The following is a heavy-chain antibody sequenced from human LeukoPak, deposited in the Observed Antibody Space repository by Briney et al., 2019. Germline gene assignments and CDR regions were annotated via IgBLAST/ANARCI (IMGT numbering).Heavy chain of an antibody. J-gene: IGHJ4*01. D-gene: IGHD3-9*01. CDR3: VRDLTSGARFDF. Sequence: GGSLRLSCVASGFTFTDYAFNWVRQTPGKGMEWVAIISSDENTQSYADPLKGRFTISRDNFRDTVFLELTTLRPEDTGLYYCVRDLTSGARFDFWGPGTLVTVSS. CDR1: GFTFTDYA. CDR2: ISSDENTQ. V-gene: IGHV3-30*04.